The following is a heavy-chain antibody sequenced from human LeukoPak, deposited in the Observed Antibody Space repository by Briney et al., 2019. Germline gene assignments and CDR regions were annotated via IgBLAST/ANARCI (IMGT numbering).Heavy chain of an antibody. CDR2: IWPDGSNK. CDR1: GFTFNSYG. V-gene: IGHV3-33*01. J-gene: IGHJ4*02. Sequence: GRSLRLSCAASGFTFNSYGMFWVRQAPGRGLEWVAFIWPDGSNKLYGDSVKGRFTISRDNSKNTVYLQMNSLRAEDTAVYYCARDYCRTTSCLESWGQGTLVTVSS. D-gene: IGHD2-2*01. CDR3: ARDYCRTTSCLES.